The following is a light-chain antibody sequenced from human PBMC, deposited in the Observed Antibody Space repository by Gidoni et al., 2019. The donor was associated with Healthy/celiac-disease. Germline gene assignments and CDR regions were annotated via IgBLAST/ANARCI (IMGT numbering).Light chain of an antibody. J-gene: IGKJ4*01. CDR1: QSVSSSY. CDR3: QQYGSSPALT. CDR2: GAS. Sequence: EIVLTQSPGTLSLSPGERATLPSRASQSVSSSYLAWYQQKPGQAPRLLIYGASSRATGIPDRFSGSGSGTDFTLTISRLEPEDFTVYYCQQYGSSPALTFXGXTKVEI. V-gene: IGKV3-20*01.